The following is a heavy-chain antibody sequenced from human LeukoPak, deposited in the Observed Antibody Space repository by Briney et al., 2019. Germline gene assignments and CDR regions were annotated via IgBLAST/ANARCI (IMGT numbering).Heavy chain of an antibody. J-gene: IGHJ6*02. CDR2: IVPIIGIA. CDR3: ARAPTPSYGMDV. Sequence: GSSVKLSCKAAGGTFSSYAISWGRQAPGQGLGWMGRIVPIIGIATYAQKSQSRVTITAAKSTSTAYLEMSSLRSEDTAVYSCARAPTPSYGMDVWGQGTTVTVSS. CDR1: GGTFSSYA. V-gene: IGHV1-69*04.